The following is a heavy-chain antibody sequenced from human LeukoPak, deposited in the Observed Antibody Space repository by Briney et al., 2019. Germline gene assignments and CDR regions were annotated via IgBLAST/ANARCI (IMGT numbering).Heavy chain of an antibody. CDR3: ARHFRHFDY. CDR1: GGSISSSSYY. V-gene: IGHV4-39*01. Sequence: PSETLSLTCTLSGGSISSSSYYWGWIRQPPGKGLEWIGSIYYSGSTYYNPSLKSRVTISVDTSKNQFSLKLSSVTAADTAVYYCARHFRHFDYWGQGTLVTVSS. CDR2: IYYSGST. J-gene: IGHJ4*02.